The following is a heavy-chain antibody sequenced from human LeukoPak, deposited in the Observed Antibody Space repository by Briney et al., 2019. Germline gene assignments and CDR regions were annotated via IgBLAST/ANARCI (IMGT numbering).Heavy chain of an antibody. CDR1: GGSISSSNW. Sequence: SETLSLTCAVSGGSISSSNWWSWVRQPPGKGLEWIGYIYYSGTTNYNPSLKSRVTISVDTSKNQFSLKLSSVTAADTAVYYCARHLMRGAFDFWGQGTMVTVSS. CDR3: ARHLMRGAFDF. V-gene: IGHV4-59*08. J-gene: IGHJ3*01. CDR2: IYYSGTT.